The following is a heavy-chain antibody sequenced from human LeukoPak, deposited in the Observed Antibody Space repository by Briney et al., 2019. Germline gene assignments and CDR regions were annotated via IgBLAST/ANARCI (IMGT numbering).Heavy chain of an antibody. V-gene: IGHV4-39*07. CDR2: IYYSGST. J-gene: IGHJ4*02. CDR1: GGSISSSSYY. D-gene: IGHD2-2*01. CDR3: ARDYCSSTSCYWHYFDY. Sequence: SETLSLTCTVSGGSISSSSYYWGWIRQPPGKRLEWIGSIYYSGSTYYNPSLKSRVTISVDTSKNQFSLKLSSVTAADTAVYYCARDYCSSTSCYWHYFDYWGQGTLVTVSS.